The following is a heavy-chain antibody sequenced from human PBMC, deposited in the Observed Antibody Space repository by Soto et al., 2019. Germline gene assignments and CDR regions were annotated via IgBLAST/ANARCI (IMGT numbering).Heavy chain of an antibody. Sequence: ASVKVSCKASGYTFTSYDINWVRQATGQGLEWMGWMNPNSGNTGYAQKFQGRVTMTRNTSISTAYMELSSLRSEDTAVYYCAIGVRYSSSSEEYYYYYMDVWGKGTTVTVSS. CDR1: GYTFTSYD. J-gene: IGHJ6*03. CDR2: MNPNSGNT. D-gene: IGHD6-6*01. CDR3: AIGVRYSSSSEEYYYYYMDV. V-gene: IGHV1-8*01.